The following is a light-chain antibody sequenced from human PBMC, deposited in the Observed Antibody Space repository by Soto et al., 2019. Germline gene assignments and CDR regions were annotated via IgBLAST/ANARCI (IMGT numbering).Light chain of an antibody. Sequence: DIPRTQSPSTLSASVGDRVTITCRASQSISSWLAWYQQKPGKAPKLLIYAASSLQSGVPSRFSGSGSGTDFTLTISSLEPEDFAIYDCQRRSNWPPTFGQGTKVDIK. CDR2: AAS. V-gene: IGKV1-5*01. J-gene: IGKJ1*01. CDR3: QRRSNWPPT. CDR1: QSISSW.